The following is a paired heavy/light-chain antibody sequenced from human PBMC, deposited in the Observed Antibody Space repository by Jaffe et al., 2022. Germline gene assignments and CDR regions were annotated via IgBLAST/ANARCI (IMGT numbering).Light chain of an antibody. CDR3: SSYTRSSSLVV. Sequence: QSALTQPASVSGSPGQSITISCTGSSGDVGGSNYVAWYQQDPGKAPKLIIFDVSSRPSGVSNRFSGSKSANTASLTISGLQAEDEADYYCSSYTRSSSLVVFGGGTRLTVL. CDR1: SGDVGGSNY. CDR2: DVS. V-gene: IGLV2-14*03. J-gene: IGLJ2*01.
Heavy chain of an antibody. J-gene: IGHJ6*03. CDR1: GFTFRSYE. Sequence: EVQLVESGGGLVQPGGSLRLSCTASGFTFRSYELNWVRQAPGRGLEWVSYISDSGSPIYYADSVKGRFTISRDNGKNSLYLQMNSLRADDTAVYYCARVGSRGTYWGGDSYYFMDVWGKGTTVTVSS. V-gene: IGHV3-48*03. D-gene: IGHD7-27*01. CDR3: ARVGSRGTYWGGDSYYFMDV. CDR2: ISDSGSPI.